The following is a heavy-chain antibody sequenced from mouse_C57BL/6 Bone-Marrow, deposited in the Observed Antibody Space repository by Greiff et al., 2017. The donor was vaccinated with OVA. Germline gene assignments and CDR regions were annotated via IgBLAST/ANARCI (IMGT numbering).Heavy chain of an antibody. D-gene: IGHD1-1*01. CDR3: ATTVVPYYYAMDY. J-gene: IGHJ4*01. Sequence: VKLIESGAELVKPGASVKISCKASGYAFSSYWMNWVKQRPGKGLEWIGQIYPGDGDTNYNGKFKGKATLTADKSSSTAYMQLSSLTSEDSAVYFCATTVVPYYYAMDYWGQGTSVTVSS. V-gene: IGHV1-80*01. CDR1: GYAFSSYW. CDR2: IYPGDGDT.